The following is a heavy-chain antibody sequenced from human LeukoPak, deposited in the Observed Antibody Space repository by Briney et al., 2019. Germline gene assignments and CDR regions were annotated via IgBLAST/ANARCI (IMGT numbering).Heavy chain of an antibody. D-gene: IGHD6-6*01. CDR3: ARASRSTSSEC. V-gene: IGHV3-7*01. Sequence: GGSLRLSCATSGFTFSDSWMSWFRQAPGKGLEWVAITDQDGSVRFYVDSVKGRFTISRDNAKNSLYLYMNSLRVEDTAVYFCARASRSTSSECWGQGILVTVSS. CDR2: TDQDGSVR. CDR1: GFTFSDSW. J-gene: IGHJ4*02.